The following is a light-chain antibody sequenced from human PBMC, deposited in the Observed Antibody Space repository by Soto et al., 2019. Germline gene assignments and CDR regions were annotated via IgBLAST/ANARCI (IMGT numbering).Light chain of an antibody. CDR2: DAS. Sequence: EIVLTQSPGTVSLSPGERATLSCRASQSVRSNYLAWYQQKPGQAPRLFIYDASSRATGIPDRFSGSGSGTDFTLTISRLEPEDCALYYCQQYGTTPGTFGQGTKLEIK. CDR1: QSVRSNY. J-gene: IGKJ2*01. V-gene: IGKV3-20*01. CDR3: QQYGTTPGT.